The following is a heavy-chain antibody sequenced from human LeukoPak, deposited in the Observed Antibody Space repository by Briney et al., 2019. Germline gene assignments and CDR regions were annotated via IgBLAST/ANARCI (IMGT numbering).Heavy chain of an antibody. V-gene: IGHV3-48*04. CDR2: ISETSSTI. Sequence: GGSLRLSCAASGFTFSTYSMNWVRQAPGKGLEWVSYISETSSTIYYADSVKGRFTISRDNAKDSLYLQMNSLRAEDTAVYYCARARPSDYWGQGTLVTVSS. CDR1: GFTFSTYS. J-gene: IGHJ4*02. CDR3: ARARPSDY.